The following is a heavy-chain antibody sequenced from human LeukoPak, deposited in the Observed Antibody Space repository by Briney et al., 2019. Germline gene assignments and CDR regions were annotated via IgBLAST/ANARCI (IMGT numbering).Heavy chain of an antibody. V-gene: IGHV3-23*01. CDR2: ISGSGGST. CDR3: AEGDYDILTGYPLGFDY. CDR1: GFTFSSYA. J-gene: IGHJ4*02. D-gene: IGHD3-9*01. Sequence: GGSLRLSCAASGFTFSSYAMSWVRQAPGKGLEWVSAISGSGGSTYYADSVKGRFTISRDNSKNTLYLQMNSLRAEDTAVYYCAEGDYDILTGYPLGFDYWGQGTLVTVSS.